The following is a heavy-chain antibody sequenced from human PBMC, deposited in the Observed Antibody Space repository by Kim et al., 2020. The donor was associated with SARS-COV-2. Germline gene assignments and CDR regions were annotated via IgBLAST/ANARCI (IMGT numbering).Heavy chain of an antibody. CDR3: AKVDDY. J-gene: IGHJ4*02. CDR1: GGSISSGNW. Sequence: SETLSLTCAVSGGSISSGNWWSWVRQPPGKGLDWIAEISHSGSTKYNPSLKSRVTISADTSKNQFSLRLSSVTAADTAVYYCAKVDDYWGPGTLVTVSS. CDR2: ISHSGST. V-gene: IGHV4-4*02.